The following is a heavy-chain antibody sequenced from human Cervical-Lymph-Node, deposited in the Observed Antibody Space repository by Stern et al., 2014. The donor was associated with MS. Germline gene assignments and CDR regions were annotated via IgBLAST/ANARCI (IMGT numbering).Heavy chain of an antibody. CDR3: ARMRGSMAAAGTGNKYYFGMDV. CDR1: GDSISRAGFY. V-gene: IGHV4-31*03. Sequence: QLQLQESGPGLAKPSQTLSLTCTVSGDSISRAGFYWNWIRQHPGKGLEWIGYLFYREITYGKPSLKSRLTIPMATTKTQFPLSLSLGTAADTAVYYCARMRGSMAAAGTGNKYYFGMDVWGQGTTVTVS. D-gene: IGHD6-13*01. J-gene: IGHJ6*02. CDR2: LFYREIT.